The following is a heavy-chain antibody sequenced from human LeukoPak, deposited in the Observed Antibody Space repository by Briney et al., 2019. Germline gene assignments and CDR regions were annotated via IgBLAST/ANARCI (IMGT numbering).Heavy chain of an antibody. V-gene: IGHV1-2*02. Sequence: GASVKVSCKASGYTFTGYYMHWVRQAPGQGLEWMGWINPNSGGTNYAQKFQGRVTMTRDTSISTAYMELSRLRSDDTAVYYCARGRNVYYDYVWGSYRKYYFDYWGQGTLVTVSS. CDR1: GYTFTGYY. CDR3: ARGRNVYYDYVWGSYRKYYFDY. J-gene: IGHJ4*02. CDR2: INPNSGGT. D-gene: IGHD3-16*02.